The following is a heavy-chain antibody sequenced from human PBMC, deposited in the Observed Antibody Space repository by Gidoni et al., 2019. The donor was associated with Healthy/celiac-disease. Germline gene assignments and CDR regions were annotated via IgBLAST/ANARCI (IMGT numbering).Heavy chain of an antibody. Sequence: QVQLVQSVAEVKKPGSSVKVSCKASGGPFSTYAIIWVRQAPGQGLEWMGGIIPIFGTANYAQKFQGRVTITADESTSTAYMELSSLRSEDTAVYYCAREQIHPYSSASPGYYYYGMDVWGQGTTVTVSS. CDR3: AREQIHPYSSASPGYYYYGMDV. D-gene: IGHD6-6*01. CDR2: IIPIFGTA. CDR1: GGPFSTYA. J-gene: IGHJ6*02. V-gene: IGHV1-69*01.